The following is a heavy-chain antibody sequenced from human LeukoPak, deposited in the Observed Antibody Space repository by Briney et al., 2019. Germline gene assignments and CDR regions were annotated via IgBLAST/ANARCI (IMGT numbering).Heavy chain of an antibody. CDR3: AKGHLWWCLDY. Sequence: PGRSLRLSCAASGFTFSSYGMHWVRQAPGKGLEWVAVISYDGSNKYYADSVKGRFTISRDNSKNTLYLQMNSLRAEDTAVYYCAKGHLWWCLDYWGQGTLVTVSS. V-gene: IGHV3-30*18. CDR1: GFTFSSYG. J-gene: IGHJ4*02. CDR2: ISYDGSNK. D-gene: IGHD2-21*01.